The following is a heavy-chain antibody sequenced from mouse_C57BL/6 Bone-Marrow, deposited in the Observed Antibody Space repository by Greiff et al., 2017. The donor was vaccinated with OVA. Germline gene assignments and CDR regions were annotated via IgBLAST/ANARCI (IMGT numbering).Heavy chain of an antibody. V-gene: IGHV1-64*01. CDR2: IHPNRGST. CDR3: AREWGPHYDY. J-gene: IGHJ2*01. D-gene: IGHD1-3*01. CDR1: GYTFTSYW. Sequence: VQLQQPGAELVKPGASVTLSCKASGYTFTSYWMHWVKQRPGQGLEWIGMIHPNRGSTNYNEKFKSPAPLTVDKSSSTAYMQLSSLTSEDTAVYYCAREWGPHYDYWGQGNTLTVSS.